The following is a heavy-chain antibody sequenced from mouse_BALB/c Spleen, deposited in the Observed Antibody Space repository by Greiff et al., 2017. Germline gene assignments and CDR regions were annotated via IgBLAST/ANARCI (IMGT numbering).Heavy chain of an antibody. CDR2: INPSSGYT. V-gene: IGHV1-4*02. D-gene: IGHD2-3*01. Sequence: QVQLQQSAAELARPGASVKMSCKASGYTFTSYTMHWVKQRPGQGLEWIGYINPSSGYTEYNQKFKDKTTLTADKSSSTAYMQLSSLTSEDSAVYYCARGGLLVGFDYWGQGTTLTVSS. CDR1: GYTFTSYT. CDR3: ARGGLLVGFDY. J-gene: IGHJ2*01.